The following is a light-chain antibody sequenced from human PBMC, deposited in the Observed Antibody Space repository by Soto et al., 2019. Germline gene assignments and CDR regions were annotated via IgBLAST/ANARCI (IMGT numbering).Light chain of an antibody. CDR1: QGINSY. CDR3: QQLKSYAIT. Sequence: DIQLTQSPSFLSASVGDRVTITCRASQGINSYLAWYQQKPGKASNFLIYTASTLQSGVPSRFSGSGSGTEFTLTISSLQPEDFATYYCQQLKSYAITFGQGTRLEIK. CDR2: TAS. V-gene: IGKV1-9*01. J-gene: IGKJ5*01.